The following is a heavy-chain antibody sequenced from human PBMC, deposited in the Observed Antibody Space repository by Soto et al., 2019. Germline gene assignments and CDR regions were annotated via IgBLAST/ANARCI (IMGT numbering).Heavy chain of an antibody. Sequence: SETLSLTCTVSGGSTSSGGYYWNWIRQAPDKGLEWIGYIYDGGSTYNNPSLKSRVTISIDTSKNQFSLKVSSVSDADTAVYYCTRGPSGDKVDYWGQGTLVTVS. CDR1: GGSTSSGGYY. D-gene: IGHD7-27*01. V-gene: IGHV4-30-4*08. J-gene: IGHJ4*02. CDR3: TRGPSGDKVDY. CDR2: IYDGGST.